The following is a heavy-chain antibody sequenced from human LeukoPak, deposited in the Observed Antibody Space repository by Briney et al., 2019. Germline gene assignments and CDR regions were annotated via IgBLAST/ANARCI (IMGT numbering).Heavy chain of an antibody. CDR2: ISSSSSTI. CDR3: ARGGAHINYDIWAGPKNWFDP. CDR1: GFTFSSYS. J-gene: IGHJ5*02. D-gene: IGHD3-9*01. V-gene: IGHV3-48*02. Sequence: PGGSLRLSCAASGFTFSSYSMNWVRQAPGKGLEWVSYISSSSSTIYYADSVKGRFTTSRDNAKNSLYLQMNSLRDEDTAVYYCARGGAHINYDIWAGPKNWFDPWGQGTLVTVSS.